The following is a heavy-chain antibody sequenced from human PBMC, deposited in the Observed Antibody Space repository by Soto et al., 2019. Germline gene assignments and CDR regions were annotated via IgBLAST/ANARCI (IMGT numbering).Heavy chain of an antibody. CDR1: GFTFSSYW. J-gene: IGHJ4*02. CDR2: INRDGSGS. Sequence: GGSLRLSCAASGFTFSSYWMHWVRQAPGKGLVWVSRINRDGSGSNYADSVKGRFTLSRDNAKPTLFLQMNSLRAEDTAVYYCGRGGDVTTINTLDYWGQGTLVTVSS. V-gene: IGHV3-74*01. D-gene: IGHD5-12*01. CDR3: GRGGDVTTINTLDY.